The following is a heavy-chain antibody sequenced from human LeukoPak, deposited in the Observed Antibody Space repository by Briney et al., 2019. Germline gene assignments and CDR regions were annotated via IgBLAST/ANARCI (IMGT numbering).Heavy chain of an antibody. CDR3: ARRGGHGGSFDY. V-gene: IGHV4-59*08. CDR1: GGSISSYY. J-gene: IGHJ4*02. Sequence: SETLSLTCTVSGGSISSYYWSWIRQPPGKGLDWIGYIYYSGSTNYNPSLKSRVTISVDTSKNQFSLKLSSVTAADTAVYYCARRGGHGGSFDYWGQGTLVTVSS. D-gene: IGHD4-23*01. CDR2: IYYSGST.